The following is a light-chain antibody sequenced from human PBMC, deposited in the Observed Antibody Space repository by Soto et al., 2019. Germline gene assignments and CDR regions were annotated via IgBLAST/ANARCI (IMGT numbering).Light chain of an antibody. J-gene: IGLJ2*01. V-gene: IGLV1-40*01. CDR1: SSNIGAGYD. CDR2: GNT. Sequence: VRTQPPSVSRAPGERVTISCTGTSSNIGAGYDVHWYQQFPGTTPKFLIYGNTNRPSGVPDRFSASKSGTSASLDITGLQAEDEAEYFCQSSDSSLTVVFGGGTKVTVL. CDR3: QSSDSSLTVV.